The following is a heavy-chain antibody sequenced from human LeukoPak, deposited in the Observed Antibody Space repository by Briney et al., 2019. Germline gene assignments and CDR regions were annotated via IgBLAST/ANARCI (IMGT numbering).Heavy chain of an antibody. V-gene: IGHV3-30*19. CDR2: ISYDGSNK. CDR1: GFTFSGYG. CDR3: AGDTLDY. D-gene: IGHD2/OR15-2a*01. J-gene: IGHJ4*02. Sequence: PGGSLGLSCAASGFTFSGYGMHWVRQAPGKGLEWVAVISYDGSNKYYADSVKGRFTISRDNSKNTLYLQMNSLRAEDTAVYYCAGDTLDYWGQGTLVTVSS.